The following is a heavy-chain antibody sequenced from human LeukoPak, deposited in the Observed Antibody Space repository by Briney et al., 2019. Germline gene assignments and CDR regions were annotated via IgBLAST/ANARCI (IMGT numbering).Heavy chain of an antibody. CDR1: GFSFSSYA. CDR2: ISGSGGST. V-gene: IGHV3-23*01. CDR3: AKGGSGYSYGYDY. Sequence: SGGSLRLSCAASGFSFSSYAMSWVRQAPGKGLEWVSAISGSGGSTYYADSVKGRFTISRDNSKNTLYLQMNSLRAEDTAVYYCAKGGSGYSYGYDYWGQGTLVTVSS. D-gene: IGHD5-18*01. J-gene: IGHJ4*02.